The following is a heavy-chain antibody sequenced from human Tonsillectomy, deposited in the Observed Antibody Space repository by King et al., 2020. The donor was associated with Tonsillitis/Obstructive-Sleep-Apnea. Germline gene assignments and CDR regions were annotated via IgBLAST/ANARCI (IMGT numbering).Heavy chain of an antibody. D-gene: IGHD3-3*01. Sequence: VQLQESGPGLVKPSQTLSLTCTVSCGSISSVGYYWSWIRQHPGKGLEWIGYIYYSGSTYYNPSLKRRVTISVDTSKNQFYLKLGSVTAADTAVYYCARDRGEGPFWSGYSLHYYYYMDVWGKGTTVTVSS. V-gene: IGHV4-31*03. CDR1: CGSISSVGYY. CDR3: ARDRGEGPFWSGYSLHYYYYMDV. J-gene: IGHJ6*03. CDR2: IYYSGST.